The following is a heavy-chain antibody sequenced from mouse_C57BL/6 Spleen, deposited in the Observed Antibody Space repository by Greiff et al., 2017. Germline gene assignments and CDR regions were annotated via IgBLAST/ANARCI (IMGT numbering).Heavy chain of an antibody. CDR2: IDPATGGT. CDR3: TREGSYSDYGV. Sequence: QVQLQQSGAELVRPGASVTLSCKASGYTFTDYEMHWVKQTPVHGLEWIGAIDPATGGTAYNQKFKGKAILTADKSSSPAYMELRRLTSEDSAVYYCTREGSYSDYGVWGQGTLVTVSA. J-gene: IGHJ3*01. D-gene: IGHD2-13*01. V-gene: IGHV1-15*01. CDR1: GYTFTDYE.